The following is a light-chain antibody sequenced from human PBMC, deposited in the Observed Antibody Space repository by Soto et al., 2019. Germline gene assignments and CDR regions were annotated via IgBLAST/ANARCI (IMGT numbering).Light chain of an antibody. J-gene: IGLJ3*02. CDR3: SSYTISITQV. V-gene: IGLV2-14*01. Sequence: QSALTQPASVSGSPGQSITISCTGTSSDVGGYNYVSWYQQHPGKAPKLMIYDVSNRPSGVSNRFSGSKSGNTASLTISGLQAEDEADYYCSSYTISITQVCGGGTKLTVL. CDR2: DVS. CDR1: SSDVGGYNY.